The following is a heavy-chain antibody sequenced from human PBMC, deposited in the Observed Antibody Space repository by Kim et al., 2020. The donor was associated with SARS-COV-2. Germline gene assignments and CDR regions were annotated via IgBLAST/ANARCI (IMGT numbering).Heavy chain of an antibody. V-gene: IGHV3-23*01. CDR1: GFTFSSYA. D-gene: IGHD3-22*01. Sequence: GGSLRLSCAASGFTFSSYAMSWVRQAPGKGLEWVSAISGSGGSTYYADSVKGRFTISRDNSKNTLYLQMNSLRAEDTAVYYCAKVGYYDSSGYSQSFFDYWGQGTLVTVSS. J-gene: IGHJ4*02. CDR3: AKVGYYDSSGYSQSFFDY. CDR2: ISGSGGST.